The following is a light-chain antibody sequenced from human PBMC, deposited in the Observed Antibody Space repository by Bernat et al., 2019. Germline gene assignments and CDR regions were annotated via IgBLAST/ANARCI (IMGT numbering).Light chain of an antibody. CDR1: SSNIGAGYD. V-gene: IGLV1-40*01. CDR2: GNS. J-gene: IGLJ1*01. CDR3: QSYDSSMSGYV. Sequence: QSVLTQPPSVSGAPGQRVTISCTGSSSNIGAGYDVHWYQQLPGTAPKLLIYGNSNRPSGVPDRFSGYESGTSASLAITGLQAEDEADYYCQSYDSSMSGYVFGTGTKVTVL.